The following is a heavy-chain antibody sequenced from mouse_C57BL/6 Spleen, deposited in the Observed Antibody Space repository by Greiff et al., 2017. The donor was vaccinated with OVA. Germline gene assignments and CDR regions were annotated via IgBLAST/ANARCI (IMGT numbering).Heavy chain of an antibody. CDR1: GYTFTDYY. J-gene: IGHJ4*01. CDR2: INPNNGGT. Sequence: EVQLQQSGPELVKPGASVKISCKASGYTFTDYYMNWVKQSHGKSLEWIGDINPNNGGTSYNQKFKGKATLTVDKSSSTAYMELRSLTSEDSAVYYCARWESMDYWGQGTSVTVSS. D-gene: IGHD4-1*01. CDR3: ARWESMDY. V-gene: IGHV1-26*01.